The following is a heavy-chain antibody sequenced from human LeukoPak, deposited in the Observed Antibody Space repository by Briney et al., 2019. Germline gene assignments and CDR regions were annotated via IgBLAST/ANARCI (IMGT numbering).Heavy chain of an antibody. J-gene: IGHJ6*03. CDR3: ARAPERWYSYGSYTYYYMDV. CDR2: INHSGST. CDR1: GGSFSGYY. Sequence: SETLSLTCAVYGGSFSGYYWSWIRQPPGKGLEWIGEINHSGSTNYNPSLESRVTISVDTSKNQISLKLSSVTAADTTVYYCARAPERWYSYGSYTYYYMDVWGRGTTVTVSS. V-gene: IGHV4-34*01. D-gene: IGHD5-18*01.